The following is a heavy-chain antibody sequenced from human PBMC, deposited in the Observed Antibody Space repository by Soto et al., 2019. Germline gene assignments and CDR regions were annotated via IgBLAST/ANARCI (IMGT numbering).Heavy chain of an antibody. D-gene: IGHD3-10*01. CDR3: ARHKGVNTMVRGVMYYYYGMDV. V-gene: IGHV4-39*01. Sequence: SETLSLTCTVSGGSISSSSYYWGWIRQAPGKGLEWIGSIYYSGSTYYNPSLKSRVTISVDTSKNQFSLKLSSVTAADTAVYYCARHKGVNTMVRGVMYYYYGMDVWGQGTTVTVSS. CDR2: IYYSGST. J-gene: IGHJ6*02. CDR1: GGSISSSSYY.